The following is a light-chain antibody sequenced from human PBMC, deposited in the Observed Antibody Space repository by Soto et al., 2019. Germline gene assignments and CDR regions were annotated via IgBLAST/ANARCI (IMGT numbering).Light chain of an antibody. V-gene: IGKV3-20*01. J-gene: IGKJ4*01. Sequence: EIVMTQSPATLSVSPGEGATLSCWASQSVSSSYLAWYQPKPGQAPRLLIYGASSRATGMPDRYSGSGSGTDFTLTISRLEPEDFAVYYCQQYGSSPLTFGGGTKVEIK. CDR1: QSVSSSY. CDR3: QQYGSSPLT. CDR2: GAS.